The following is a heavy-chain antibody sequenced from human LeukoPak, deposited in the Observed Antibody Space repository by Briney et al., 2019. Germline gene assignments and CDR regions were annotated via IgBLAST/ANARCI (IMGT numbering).Heavy chain of an antibody. V-gene: IGHV1-2*02. J-gene: IGHJ4*02. CDR3: ASHLGYSYGDFDY. Sequence: ASVKVSCKASGYTFTGYYMHWVRQAPGQGLERMGWINPNSGGTNYAQKFQGRVTMTRDTSISTAYMELSRLRSDDTAVYYCASHLGYSYGDFDYWGQGTLVTVSS. D-gene: IGHD5-18*01. CDR1: GYTFTGYY. CDR2: INPNSGGT.